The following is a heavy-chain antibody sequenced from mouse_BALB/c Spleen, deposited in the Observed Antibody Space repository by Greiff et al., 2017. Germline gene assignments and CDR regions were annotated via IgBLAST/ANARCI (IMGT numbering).Heavy chain of an antibody. Sequence: VQLQQSGAELARPGASVKMSCKASGYTFTSYTMHWVKQRPGQGLEWIGYINPSSGYTNYNQKFKDKATLTADKSSSTAYMQLSSLTSEDSAVYYCARWDGNSAMDYWGQGTSVTVSS. CDR2: INPSSGYT. V-gene: IGHV1-4*01. CDR1: GYTFTSYT. J-gene: IGHJ4*01. D-gene: IGHD2-1*01. CDR3: ARWDGNSAMDY.